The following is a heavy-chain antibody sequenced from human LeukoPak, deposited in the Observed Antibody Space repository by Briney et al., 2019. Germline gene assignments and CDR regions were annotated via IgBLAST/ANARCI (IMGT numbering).Heavy chain of an antibody. CDR3: AREMARGVVPDY. CDR1: GFTFSSYA. CDR2: ISSNGNNK. V-gene: IGHV3-30-3*01. Sequence: GGSLRLSCAASGFTFSSYAMYWVRQAPGKGLEWVAVISSNGNNKYYADSVKGRFTISRDTSKNTLYLQMNSLRGEDAAVHYCAREMARGVVPDYWGQGTLVTVSS. D-gene: IGHD3-10*01. J-gene: IGHJ4*02.